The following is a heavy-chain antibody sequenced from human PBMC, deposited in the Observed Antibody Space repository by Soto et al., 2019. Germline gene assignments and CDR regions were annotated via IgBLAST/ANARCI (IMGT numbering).Heavy chain of an antibody. CDR1: GFTFSSYA. CDR3: ARDLNYDPYYYYGMDV. CDR2: ISYDGSNK. Sequence: QVQLVESGGGVVQPGRSLRLSCAASGFTFSSYAMHWVRQAPGKGLEWVAVISYDGSNKYYADSVKGRFTISRDNSKNTLYLEMNSLRAEDTAVYYCARDLNYDPYYYYGMDVWGKGTTVSVSS. D-gene: IGHD4-4*01. J-gene: IGHJ6*04. V-gene: IGHV3-30-3*01.